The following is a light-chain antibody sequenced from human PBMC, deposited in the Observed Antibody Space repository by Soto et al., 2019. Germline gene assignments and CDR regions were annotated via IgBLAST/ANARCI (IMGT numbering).Light chain of an antibody. Sequence: DIQLTQSPSSLSASVGDRVTITGRASQSIYDSLHWYQHKPGQAPTVLIYAASSLQNGVPARFGVSGSLKYLTLTISNLQPEDCRIYYCQQSFSILLTVGGGTQVDIK. CDR1: QSIYDS. CDR2: AAS. CDR3: QQSFSILLT. J-gene: IGKJ4*01. V-gene: IGKV1-39*01.